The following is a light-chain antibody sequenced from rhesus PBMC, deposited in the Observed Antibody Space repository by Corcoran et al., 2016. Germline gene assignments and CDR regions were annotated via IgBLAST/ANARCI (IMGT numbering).Light chain of an antibody. CDR1: ENVKDY. CDR3: QHGYSTPFT. V-gene: IGKV1-74*01. J-gene: IGKJ3*01. Sequence: DIQMTQSPSSLSASVGDRVTITCRASENVKDYLNWYQQKPGNTTKLLIYKGSIFQSGVPSRFSGSGTGTNYTFTISSLLPEDVATYYCQHGYSTPFTFGPGTKLDIK. CDR2: KGS.